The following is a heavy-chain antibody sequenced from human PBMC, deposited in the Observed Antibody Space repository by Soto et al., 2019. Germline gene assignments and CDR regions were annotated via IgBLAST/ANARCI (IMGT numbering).Heavy chain of an antibody. D-gene: IGHD2-15*01. CDR3: AKALDIVVVVAATPFDY. Sequence: GGSLRLSCAASGFTFSSYGMHWVRQAPGKGLEWVAVISYDGSNKYYADSVKGRFTISRDNSKNTLYLQMNSLRAEDTAVYYCAKALDIVVVVAATPFDYSGQGTLVTVSS. CDR1: GFTFSSYG. CDR2: ISYDGSNK. V-gene: IGHV3-30*18. J-gene: IGHJ4*02.